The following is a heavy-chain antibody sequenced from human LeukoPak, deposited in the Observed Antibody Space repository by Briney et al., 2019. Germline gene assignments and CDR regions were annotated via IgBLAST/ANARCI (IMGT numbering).Heavy chain of an antibody. CDR2: IYTSGRT. CDR1: GGSISRYY. D-gene: IGHD1-26*01. CDR3: AREWELLLGYYYYMDV. J-gene: IGHJ6*03. V-gene: IGHV4-4*07. Sequence: SETLSLTCTVSGGSISRYYWSWIRQPAGKGLEWIGRIYTSGRTNYNPSLKSRVTISVDTSKNQFSLKLSSVTAADTAVYYCAREWELLLGYYYYMDVWGKGTTVTVSS.